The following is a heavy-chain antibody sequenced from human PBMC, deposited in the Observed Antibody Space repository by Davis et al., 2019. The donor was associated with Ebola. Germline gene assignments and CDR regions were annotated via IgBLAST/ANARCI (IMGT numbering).Heavy chain of an antibody. Sequence: SLKISCVASGFTFSSSDMSWVRQAPGKGLEWVSAISGSGGTTYYADAVKGRFTISRDNSKNTLYLQMNSVRDEDTATYYCAREYSSSGYWGQGTLVTVSS. J-gene: IGHJ4*02. CDR3: AREYSSSGY. V-gene: IGHV3-23*01. CDR1: GFTFSSSD. D-gene: IGHD3-22*01. CDR2: ISGSGGTT.